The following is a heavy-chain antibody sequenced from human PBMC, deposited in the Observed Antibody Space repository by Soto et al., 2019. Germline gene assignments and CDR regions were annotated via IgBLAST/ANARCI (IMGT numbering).Heavy chain of an antibody. J-gene: IGHJ5*02. V-gene: IGHV4-31*03. D-gene: IGHD3-16*01. CDR3: ARVRSGVGYNWFDP. CDR1: GGAISRGGYY. CDR2: IYYSGST. Sequence: SETLSLTYTVSGGAISRGGYYWSWIRPHPGKCLEWIGNIYYSGSTFYNPSLKSRVTISVDTSKNQFSLKLSSVTAADTAVYYCARVRSGVGYNWFDPWGQGTLVTVSS.